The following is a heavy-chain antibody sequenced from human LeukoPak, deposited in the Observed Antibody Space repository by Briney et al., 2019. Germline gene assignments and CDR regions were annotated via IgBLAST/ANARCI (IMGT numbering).Heavy chain of an antibody. Sequence: ASVKVSCKASGYTFTNYGINWVRQAPGQGLEWMGWISAYNGNTNYAQKVQGRVTMTTDASTSTAYMELRSLISDDTAVYYCARDRPGEYFDWLLGNDYWGQGTLVTVSS. CDR3: ARDRPGEYFDWLLGNDY. D-gene: IGHD3-9*01. V-gene: IGHV1-18*01. CDR2: ISAYNGNT. J-gene: IGHJ4*02. CDR1: GYTFTNYG.